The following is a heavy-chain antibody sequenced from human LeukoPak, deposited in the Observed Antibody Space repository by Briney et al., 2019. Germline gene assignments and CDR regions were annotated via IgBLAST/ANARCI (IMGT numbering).Heavy chain of an antibody. V-gene: IGHV4-4*07. CDR1: GGSISSYY. Sequence: SETLSLTCTVSGGSISSYYWSWIRQPAGKGLEWIGRIYTSGSTNYNPSLKSRVTMSVDTSKNQFSLKLSSVTAADTAVYYCARASSPHYDFWSGFLYYFDYWGQGTLVTVSS. CDR3: ARASSPHYDFWSGFLYYFDY. J-gene: IGHJ4*02. CDR2: IYTSGST. D-gene: IGHD3-3*01.